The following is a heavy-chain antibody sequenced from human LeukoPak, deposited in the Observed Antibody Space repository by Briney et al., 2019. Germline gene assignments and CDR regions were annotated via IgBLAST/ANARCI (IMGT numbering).Heavy chain of an antibody. D-gene: IGHD7-27*01. J-gene: IGHJ3*02. V-gene: IGHV3-23*01. CDR3: AKHRTVGILGAFDI. CDR2: INGGGTI. Sequence: PGGSLRLSCAASGFTFSSYAMSWVRQAPGKGLEWVSAINGGGTIYYADSLKGRFTISRDNSKNTLYLQMSSLRAEDTAVYYCAKHRTVGILGAFDIWGQGTMVTVSS. CDR1: GFTFSSYA.